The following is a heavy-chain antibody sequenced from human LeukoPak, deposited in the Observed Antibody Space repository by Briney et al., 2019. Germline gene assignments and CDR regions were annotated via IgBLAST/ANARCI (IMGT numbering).Heavy chain of an antibody. V-gene: IGHV4-30-2*01. CDR2: IYPSGST. J-gene: IGHJ4*02. CDR3: ARASVVAGSGLDY. Sequence: SETLSLTCTVSGGSISSYSWSWIRQPPGKGLEWIGYIYPSGSTYYNPSLKSRVTISVDRSKNQFSLKLNSVTAADTAVYYCARASVVAGSGLDYWGQGTLVTVSS. D-gene: IGHD6-19*01. CDR1: GGSISSYS.